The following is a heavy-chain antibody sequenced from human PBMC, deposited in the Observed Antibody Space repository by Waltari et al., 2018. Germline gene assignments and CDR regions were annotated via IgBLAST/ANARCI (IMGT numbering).Heavy chain of an antibody. D-gene: IGHD2-15*01. CDR3: GRIAFGGEGGYFQH. CDR1: GGSITTNHN. CDR2: MQYRGST. V-gene: IGHV4-39*01. J-gene: IGHJ1*01. Sequence: QLQLQESGPGLVKPSETLSLTCTVSGGSITTNHNWGWIRQPPGKGLEWMGNMQYRGSTFYNPSLKSRVMISLDTSKNQDSLRLSSMGAADTAVYFCGRIAFGGEGGYFQHWGQGTLVTVSS.